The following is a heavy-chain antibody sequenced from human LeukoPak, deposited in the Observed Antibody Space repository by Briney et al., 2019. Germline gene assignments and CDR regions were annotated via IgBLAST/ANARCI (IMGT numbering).Heavy chain of an antibody. D-gene: IGHD6-19*01. CDR3: AKDSSGWRGDFDY. CDR1: GFTFSSYA. V-gene: IGHV3-23*01. J-gene: IGHJ4*02. CDR2: ISGSGGSA. Sequence: GGSLRLSCAPSGFTFSSYALSWVRQAPGKGLEWVSAISGSGGSAYYADSVKGRFTISRDNSKNTLYLQMNSLRAEDTAVYYCAKDSSGWRGDFDYWGQGTLVTVS.